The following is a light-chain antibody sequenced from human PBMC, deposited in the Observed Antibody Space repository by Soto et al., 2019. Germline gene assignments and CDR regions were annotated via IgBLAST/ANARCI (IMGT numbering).Light chain of an antibody. CDR2: AAS. CDR1: QGISTY. Sequence: AIRMTQSPSSFSASTGDRVTITCRASQGISTYLAWYQQQPGKAPKLLIYAASTLQSGVPSRFSGSGSGTDFTLTISCLQSEDFATYYCQQYYSDPWTFGQGTKVEIK. CDR3: QQYYSDPWT. J-gene: IGKJ1*01. V-gene: IGKV1-8*01.